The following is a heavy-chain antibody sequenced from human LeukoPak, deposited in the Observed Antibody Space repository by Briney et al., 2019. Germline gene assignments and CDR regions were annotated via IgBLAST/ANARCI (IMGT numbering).Heavy chain of an antibody. CDR3: ARDPGQYGSGSYSYFDY. CDR2: ISAYNGNT. D-gene: IGHD3-10*01. CDR1: GYTSTSYG. J-gene: IGHJ4*02. V-gene: IGHV1-18*01. Sequence: ASVKVSCKASGYTSTSYGISWVRQAPGQGLEWMGWISAYNGNTNYAQKLQGRVTMTTDTSTSTAYMELRSLRSDDTAVYYCARDPGQYGSGSYSYFDYWGQGTLVTVSS.